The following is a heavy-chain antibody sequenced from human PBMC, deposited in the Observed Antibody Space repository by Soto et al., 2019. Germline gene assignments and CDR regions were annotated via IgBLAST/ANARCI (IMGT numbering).Heavy chain of an antibody. CDR3: ARGGITIFGVVWPYGMDV. CDR2: IYYSGST. Sequence: SETLSLTCTVSGGSISSYYWSWIRQPPGKGLEWIGYIYYSGSTNYNPSLKSRVTISVDTSKNQFSLKLSSVTAADTAVYYCARGGITIFGVVWPYGMDVWGQGTTVT. D-gene: IGHD3-3*01. J-gene: IGHJ6*02. V-gene: IGHV4-59*01. CDR1: GGSISSYY.